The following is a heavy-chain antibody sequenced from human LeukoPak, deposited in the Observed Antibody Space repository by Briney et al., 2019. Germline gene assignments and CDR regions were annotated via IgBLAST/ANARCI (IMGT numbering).Heavy chain of an antibody. D-gene: IGHD3-10*01. CDR2: ISAYNGNT. Sequence: ASVKVSCKASGYTFTSCGISWVRQAPGQGLEWMGWISAYNGNTNYAQKLQGRVTMTTDTSTSTAYMELRSLRSDDTAVYYCARVGSGSYPTSWFDPWGQGTLVTVSS. CDR3: ARVGSGSYPTSWFDP. CDR1: GYTFTSCG. J-gene: IGHJ5*02. V-gene: IGHV1-18*01.